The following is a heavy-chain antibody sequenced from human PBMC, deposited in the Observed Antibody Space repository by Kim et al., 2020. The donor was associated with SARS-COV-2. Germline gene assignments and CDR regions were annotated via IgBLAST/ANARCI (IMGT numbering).Heavy chain of an antibody. D-gene: IGHD3-10*01. V-gene: IGHV4-31*03. J-gene: IGHJ5*01. Sequence: SETLSLTCTVPGGSISSDDYYWTWIRQHPGYGLAWIGYIDYSGSAYYNPSLKSRVTISVDTSKNQFSLQLSSVTAADTAAYYCARVISGSGSYFFKVNW. CDR3: ARVISGSGSYFFKVNW. CDR2: IDYSGSA. CDR1: GGSISSDDYY.